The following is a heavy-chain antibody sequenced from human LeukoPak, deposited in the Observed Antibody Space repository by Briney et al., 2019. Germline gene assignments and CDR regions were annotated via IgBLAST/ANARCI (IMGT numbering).Heavy chain of an antibody. CDR1: GFTFGGYS. CDR2: LNLDGSDR. V-gene: IGHV3-7*01. J-gene: IGHJ4*02. Sequence: GSLRLFCAASGFTFGGYSMTLVRQAPGKGLEWVANLNLDGSDRFYVGFVKGRFTISRDNADNSLYLQMNRLRAEDTAVYYCARVPLEAAGDPYFDYWGQGTLVTVSS. CDR3: ARVPLEAAGDPYFDY. D-gene: IGHD6-13*01.